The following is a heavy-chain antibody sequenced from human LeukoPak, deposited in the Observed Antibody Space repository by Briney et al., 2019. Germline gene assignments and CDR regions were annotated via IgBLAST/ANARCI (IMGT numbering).Heavy chain of an antibody. CDR2: IIPIFGTA. D-gene: IGHD2-15*01. Sequence: SVKVSCKASGYTFTSYDINWVRQASGQGLEWMGGIIPIFGTANYAQKFQGRVTITADKSTSTAYMELSSLRSEDTAVYYCARKVEDAGDAFDIWGQGTMVTVSS. CDR3: ARKVEDAGDAFDI. J-gene: IGHJ3*02. V-gene: IGHV1-69*06. CDR1: GYTFTSYD.